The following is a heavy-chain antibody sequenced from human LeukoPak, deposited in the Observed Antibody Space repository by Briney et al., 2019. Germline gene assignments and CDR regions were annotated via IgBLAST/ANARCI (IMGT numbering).Heavy chain of an antibody. CDR1: GGSFSGYY. Sequence: SETLSLTCAVYGGSFSGYYWSWIRQPPGKGLEWIGEINHSGSTNYNPSLKSRVTISVDTSKNQFSLKLSSVTAADTAVYYCARANGETTMIDAFDIWGQGTMVTASS. CDR3: ARANGETTMIDAFDI. D-gene: IGHD3-22*01. CDR2: INHSGST. J-gene: IGHJ3*02. V-gene: IGHV4-34*01.